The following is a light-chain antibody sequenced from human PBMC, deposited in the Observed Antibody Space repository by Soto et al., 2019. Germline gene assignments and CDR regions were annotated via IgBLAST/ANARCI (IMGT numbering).Light chain of an antibody. CDR1: ESVSSN. J-gene: IGKJ4*01. V-gene: IGKV3-15*01. Sequence: EVVMTQSPATLSVSPGERATLSCRASESVSSNLAWYQQRPGQAPRLVIYGASTRATGIPARFSGSGSGTEFTLTISSLQSEDFAVYYCQQYNNWPLTFGGGTKGDIK. CDR3: QQYNNWPLT. CDR2: GAS.